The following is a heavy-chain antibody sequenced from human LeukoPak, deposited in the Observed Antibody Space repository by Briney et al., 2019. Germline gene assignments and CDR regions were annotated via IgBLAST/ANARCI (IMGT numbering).Heavy chain of an antibody. CDR1: GYSISSGYY. Sequence: SETLSLTCTVSGYSISSGYYWGWIRQPPGKGLEWIGSIYHSGSTYYNPSLKSRVTISVDTSKNQFSLKLSSVTAADTAVYYCARGYFTMPWGGDAFDIWGQGTMVTVSS. CDR3: ARGYFTMPWGGDAFDI. D-gene: IGHD3-10*01. V-gene: IGHV4-38-2*02. J-gene: IGHJ3*02. CDR2: IYHSGST.